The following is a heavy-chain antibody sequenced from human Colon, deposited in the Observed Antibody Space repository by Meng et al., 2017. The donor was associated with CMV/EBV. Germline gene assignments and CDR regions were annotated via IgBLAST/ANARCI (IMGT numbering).Heavy chain of an antibody. CDR3: AKDYGGYCSSTSCYYFDY. CDR1: GFTFSSYG. D-gene: IGHD2-2*01. V-gene: IGHV3-30*02. J-gene: IGHJ4*02. CDR2: IRYDGSNK. Sequence: GGSLRLSCAASGFTFSSYGMHWVRQAPGKGLEWVAFIRYDGSNKYYADSVKGRFTISRDNSKNTLYLQMNSLRAEDTAVYYCAKDYGGYCSSTSCYYFDYWGQGTLVTVSS.